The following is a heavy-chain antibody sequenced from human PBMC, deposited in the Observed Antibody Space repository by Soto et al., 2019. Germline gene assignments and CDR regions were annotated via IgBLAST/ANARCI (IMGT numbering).Heavy chain of an antibody. Sequence: ASVKVCCKASGYTFTGHYIHWVRQAPEQGPEWMGEIGPESGATRYAQKFQGRVTMTRDMSITTVYMELNNLSPDDTAVYYCGRGRSGQIVVFYWGQGTPVTSPQ. J-gene: IGHJ4*02. CDR3: GRGRSGQIVVFY. CDR1: GYTFTGHY. D-gene: IGHD1-26*01. CDR2: IGPESGAT. V-gene: IGHV1-2*02.